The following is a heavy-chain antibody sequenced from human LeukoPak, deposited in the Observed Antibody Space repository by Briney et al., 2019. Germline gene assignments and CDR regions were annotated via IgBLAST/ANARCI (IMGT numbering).Heavy chain of an antibody. Sequence: GGSLRLSCAASGLSFSEAGLTWIRQAPGGRLEWVGRIKSRSDGGTIDYAALVKGRFTISRDDSKATCYLQMSSLKTEDTAVYYCTTTHNYFNSRAYFTSRDYWGQGTLVTVSS. J-gene: IGHJ4*02. D-gene: IGHD3-22*01. CDR2: IKSRSDGGTI. V-gene: IGHV3-15*01. CDR1: GLSFSEAG. CDR3: TTTHNYFNSRAYFTSRDY.